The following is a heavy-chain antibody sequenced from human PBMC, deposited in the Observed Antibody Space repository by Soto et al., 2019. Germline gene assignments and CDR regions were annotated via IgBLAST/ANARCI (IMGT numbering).Heavy chain of an antibody. V-gene: IGHV3-30-3*01. J-gene: IGHJ3*02. Sequence: QVQLVESGGGVVQPGRSLRLSCAASGFTFSSYAMHWVRQVPGKGLEWVAVISYDGSNKYYADSVKGRFTISRDNSKNTLYLQMNNLSAEGTGVYYFGRDQEAWDICCQGRMVTASS. CDR2: ISYDGSNK. CDR3: GRDQEAWDI. CDR1: GFTFSSYA.